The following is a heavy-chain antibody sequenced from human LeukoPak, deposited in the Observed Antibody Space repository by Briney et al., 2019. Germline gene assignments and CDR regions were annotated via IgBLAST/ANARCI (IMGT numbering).Heavy chain of an antibody. J-gene: IGHJ4*02. CDR1: GFTFSTYW. D-gene: IGHD1-14*01. CDR3: ARDNNLEFDY. V-gene: IGHV3-7*01. CDR2: MRQDGSET. Sequence: GGSLRLSCAASGFTFSTYWMSWVRQAPGERLEWVANMRQDGSETYCVDSVKGRFTISKDNAKNSVYLQMNSLRAEDTAVYYCARDNNLEFDYWGQGTLVTVSS.